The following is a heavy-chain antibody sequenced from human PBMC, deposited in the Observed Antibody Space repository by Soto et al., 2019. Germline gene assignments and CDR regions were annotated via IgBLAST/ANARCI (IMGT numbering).Heavy chain of an antibody. CDR1: GGIFIGHT. CDR3: ARLRPPTSRPTVTMVRGVINGYFDY. CDR2: ITPIFGAS. J-gene: IGHJ4*02. V-gene: IGHV1-69*01. D-gene: IGHD3-10*01. Sequence: QVQLVQSGAEVKKPGSSIKVSCKASGGIFIGHTFTWVRQAPGQGLEWMGGITPIFGASNYAQNFQGRVTITADESTSTVYMEMSSLRSEDTAVYYCARLRPPTSRPTVTMVRGVINGYFDYWGQGTPVTVSS.